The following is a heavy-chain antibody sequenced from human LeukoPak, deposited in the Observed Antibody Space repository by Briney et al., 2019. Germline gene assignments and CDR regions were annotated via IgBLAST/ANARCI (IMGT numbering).Heavy chain of an antibody. CDR3: ARYYAGSAVES. D-gene: IGHD1-26*01. CDR2: INHSGST. CDR1: GGSFSGYY. Sequence: SETLSLTCAVYGGSFSGYYWSWIRQPPGKGLEWIGEINHSGSTNYNPSLKSRVTISVDTSKNQFSLKLSSVTAADTAVYYCARYYAGSAVESWGQGTLVTVSS. J-gene: IGHJ5*02. V-gene: IGHV4-34*01.